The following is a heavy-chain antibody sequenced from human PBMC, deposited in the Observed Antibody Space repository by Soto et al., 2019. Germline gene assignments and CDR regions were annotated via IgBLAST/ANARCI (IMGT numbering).Heavy chain of an antibody. CDR1: GGSISSYY. CDR3: SSTIFGPNSGFDY. J-gene: IGHJ4*02. D-gene: IGHD3-3*01. Sequence: SETLSLTCTVSGGSISSYYWSWIRQPPGKGLEWIGYIYYSGSTNYNPSLKSRVTISVDTSKNQFSLKLSSVTAADTAVYYCSSTIFGPNSGFDYWGQGTLVTVSS. V-gene: IGHV4-59*08. CDR2: IYYSGST.